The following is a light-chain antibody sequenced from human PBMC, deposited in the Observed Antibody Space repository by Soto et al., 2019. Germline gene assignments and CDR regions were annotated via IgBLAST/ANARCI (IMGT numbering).Light chain of an antibody. CDR2: EVT. CDR1: SSDVGGNNY. CDR3: SSYAGSNSVI. V-gene: IGLV2-8*01. Sequence: QSALTQPPPASGSPGQSVAISCTGTSSDVGGNNYVSWYQQHPGKAPKLLVYEVTKRPAGVPDRFSGSKSGNTASLTVSGLQAEDEADYYCSSYAGSNSVIFGGGTKLTVL. J-gene: IGLJ2*01.